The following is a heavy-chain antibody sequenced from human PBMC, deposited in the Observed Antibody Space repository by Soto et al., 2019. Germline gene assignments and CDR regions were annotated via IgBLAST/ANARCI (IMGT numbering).Heavy chain of an antibody. CDR2: ISSSSSYI. Sequence: PGGSLRLSCAASGFTFSSYSMNWVRQAPGKGLEWVSSISSSSSYIYYADSVKGRFTISRDNAKNSLYLQMNSLRAEDTAVYYCASGSSSSGREDWFDPWGQGTLVTVSS. CDR1: GFTFSSYS. CDR3: ASGSSSSGREDWFDP. J-gene: IGHJ5*02. D-gene: IGHD6-6*01. V-gene: IGHV3-21*01.